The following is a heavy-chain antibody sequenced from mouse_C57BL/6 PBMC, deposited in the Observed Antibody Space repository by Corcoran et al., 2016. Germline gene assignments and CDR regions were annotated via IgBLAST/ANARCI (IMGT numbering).Heavy chain of an antibody. V-gene: IGHV1-26*01. CDR3: ARLDYGSSLNWYFDV. D-gene: IGHD1-1*01. J-gene: IGHJ1*03. CDR2: INPNNGGT. Sequence: EVQLQQSGPELVTPGASVKLSCKASGYTFTDYYMNWVKQSHGKSLEWIGDINPNNGGTSYNQKFKGKATLTVDKSSSTAYMELRSLTSEDSAVYYCARLDYGSSLNWYFDVWGTGTTVTVSS. CDR1: GYTFTDYY.